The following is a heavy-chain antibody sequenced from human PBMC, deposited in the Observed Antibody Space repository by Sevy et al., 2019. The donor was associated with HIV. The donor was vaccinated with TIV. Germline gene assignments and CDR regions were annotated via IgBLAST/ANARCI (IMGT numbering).Heavy chain of an antibody. V-gene: IGHV3-23*01. J-gene: IGHJ3*02. Sequence: GGSLRLSCAASGFTFSSYAMSWVRQAPGKGLEWVSAISGSGGSTYYADSVKGRFTISRDNSKNTLYLQMNSLRAEDTAVYYCAKDRLGELLWTIYDAFDIWGQGTMVTVSS. CDR2: ISGSGGST. CDR1: GFTFSSYA. CDR3: AKDRLGELLWTIYDAFDI. D-gene: IGHD3-10*01.